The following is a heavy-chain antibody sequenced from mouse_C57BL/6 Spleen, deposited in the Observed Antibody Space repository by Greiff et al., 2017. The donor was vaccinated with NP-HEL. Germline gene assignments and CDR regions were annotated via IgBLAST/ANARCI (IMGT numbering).Heavy chain of an antibody. CDR2: IDPETGGT. CDR1: GYTFTDYE. Sequence: QVQLKESGAELVRPGASVTLSCKASGYTFTDYEMHWVKQTPVHGLEWIGAIDPETGGTAYNQKFKGKAILTADKSSSTAYMELRSLTSEDSAVYYCTRGDEGWFAYWGQGTLVTVSA. CDR3: TRGDEGWFAY. V-gene: IGHV1-15*01. J-gene: IGHJ3*01. D-gene: IGHD3-3*01.